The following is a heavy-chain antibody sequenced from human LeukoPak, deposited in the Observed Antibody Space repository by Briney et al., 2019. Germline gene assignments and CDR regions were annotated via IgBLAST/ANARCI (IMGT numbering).Heavy chain of an antibody. Sequence: SETLSLTCTVSGGSISSYYWSWIRQPAGKGLEWIGRIYTSGSTNYNPSLKSRVTMSVDTSKNQFSLKLSSVTAADTAVYYCARDPYCGGDCYSGWFDPWGQGTLVTVSS. D-gene: IGHD2-21*02. V-gene: IGHV4-4*07. CDR3: ARDPYCGGDCYSGWFDP. CDR1: GGSISSYY. J-gene: IGHJ5*02. CDR2: IYTSGST.